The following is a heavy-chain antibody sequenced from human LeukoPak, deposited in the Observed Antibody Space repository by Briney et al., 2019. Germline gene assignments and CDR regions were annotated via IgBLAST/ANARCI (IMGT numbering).Heavy chain of an antibody. Sequence: ASAKVSCKASGYTFTNYAMNWVRQAPGQGLEWMGWINTNTGNPTYAQGFTGRFVFSLDTSVSTTYLQISSLKAEDTAVYYCAREEGASAILSGYWGQGTLVTVSS. J-gene: IGHJ4*02. CDR1: GYTFTNYA. CDR3: AREEGASAILSGY. V-gene: IGHV7-4-1*02. D-gene: IGHD4/OR15-4a*01. CDR2: INTNTGNP.